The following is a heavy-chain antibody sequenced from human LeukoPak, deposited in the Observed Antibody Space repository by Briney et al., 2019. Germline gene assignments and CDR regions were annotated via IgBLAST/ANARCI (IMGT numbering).Heavy chain of an antibody. J-gene: IGHJ6*03. D-gene: IGHD1-26*01. V-gene: IGHV3-21*01. CDR2: ITSSSSYK. CDR1: GFTVSSNY. CDR3: ARDPYSGAYYEGYYYYYMDV. Sequence: PGGSLRLSCAASGFTVSSNYMSWVRQAPGKGLEWISSITSSSSYKFYADSVKGRFTISRDNAKNSLYLQMNSLRAEDTAVYYCARDPYSGAYYEGYYYYYMDVWGKGTTVTVSS.